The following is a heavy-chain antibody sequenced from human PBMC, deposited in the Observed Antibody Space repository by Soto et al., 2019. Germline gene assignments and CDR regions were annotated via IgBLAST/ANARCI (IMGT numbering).Heavy chain of an antibody. D-gene: IGHD2-8*01. J-gene: IGHJ4*02. CDR2: VSPYNGNA. CDR1: GYTFSNYA. Sequence: ASVNVSCKTSGYTFSNYAISWVRQAPGQGLEWMGWVSPYNGNANYTEKFQGRVSMTTDTSTTTAYMELTSLTSDDTAIYYCAREISLIMAAPDYWGQGTLVTVSS. V-gene: IGHV1-18*04. CDR3: AREISLIMAAPDY.